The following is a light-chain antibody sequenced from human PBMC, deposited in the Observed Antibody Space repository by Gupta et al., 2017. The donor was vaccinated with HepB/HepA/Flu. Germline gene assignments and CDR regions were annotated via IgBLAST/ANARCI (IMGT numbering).Light chain of an antibody. CDR1: SSDVGNNYNY. CDR2: EVT. V-gene: IGLV2-8*01. Sequence: QSALTQPPSASGSPGLSVTISCLGTSSDVGNNYNYVSWYQQHPDKAPRLLIYEVTKRPSGVPDRFSGSKSGNTASLTVSGLQAEDEADYYCSSFKHTDDSVVFSGGTKLTVL. CDR3: SSFKHTDDSVV. J-gene: IGLJ2*01.